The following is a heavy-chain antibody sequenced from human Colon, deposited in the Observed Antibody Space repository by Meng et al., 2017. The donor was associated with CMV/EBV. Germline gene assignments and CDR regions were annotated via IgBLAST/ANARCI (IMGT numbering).Heavy chain of an antibody. J-gene: IGHJ4*02. Sequence: FGPTLVKPTQTITLTCTFSGFSLSTSGVGVGWIRQPPGKALEWLALIYWNDDKRYSPSLKSRLTITKDTSKNQVVLTMTNMDPVDTATYYCAHASGGYCSSTSCLVPFDYWGQGTLVTVSS. V-gene: IGHV2-5*01. CDR3: AHASGGYCSSTSCLVPFDY. D-gene: IGHD2-2*01. CDR1: GFSLSTSGVG. CDR2: IYWNDDK.